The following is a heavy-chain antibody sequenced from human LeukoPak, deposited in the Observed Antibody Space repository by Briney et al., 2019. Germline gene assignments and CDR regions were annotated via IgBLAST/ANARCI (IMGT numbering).Heavy chain of an antibody. J-gene: IGHJ3*02. CDR1: GGSISSSNW. CDR2: IYHSRST. D-gene: IGHD1/OR15-1a*01. V-gene: IGHV4-4*02. CDR3: ARPTIPRVAFDI. Sequence: SETLSLTCTVSGGSISSSNWWSWVRQPPGKGLEWIGEIYHSRSTNYIPVLKCRVTISVDKSNIQFSLKLISVTAADTAVYYCARPTIPRVAFDIWGQGTMVTVSS.